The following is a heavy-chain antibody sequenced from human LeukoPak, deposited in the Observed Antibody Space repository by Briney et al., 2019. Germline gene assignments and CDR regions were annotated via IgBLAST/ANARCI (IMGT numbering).Heavy chain of an antibody. V-gene: IGHV3-21*01. CDR3: ARDRYSSGPAGY. J-gene: IGHJ4*02. CDR2: ISSSSSYI. Sequence: GGSLRLSCAASGFTFSSYAMSWVRQAPGKGLEWVSSISSSSSYIYYADSVKGRFTISRDNAKNSLYLQMNSLRAEDTAVYYCARDRYSSGPAGYWGQGTLVTVSS. CDR1: GFTFSSYA. D-gene: IGHD6-19*01.